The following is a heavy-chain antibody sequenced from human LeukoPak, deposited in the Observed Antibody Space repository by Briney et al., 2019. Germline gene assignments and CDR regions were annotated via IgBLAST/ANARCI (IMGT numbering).Heavy chain of an antibody. Sequence: GGSLRLSCAASGFTFSSYAMSWFRQAPVKGLEWVSAISGSGGSTHYAESVKGRFTISRDNSKNTLYLQMNNLRAEDTAVYYCAGRVTGYSSGYVYWGQGTLVTVSS. V-gene: IGHV3-23*01. J-gene: IGHJ4*02. CDR1: GFTFSSYA. D-gene: IGHD5-18*01. CDR2: ISGSGGST. CDR3: AGRVTGYSSGYVY.